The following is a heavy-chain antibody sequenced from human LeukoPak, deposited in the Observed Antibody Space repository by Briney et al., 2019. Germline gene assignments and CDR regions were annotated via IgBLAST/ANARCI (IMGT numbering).Heavy chain of an antibody. CDR3: ARAAIAASFDS. Sequence: PGGSLRLSCAASGVSFRSYWMSWVRQAPGKGLEWVANTKQDGSEKYYVDSVKGRFTISRDNAKNTLYLQMNSLRAEDTAVYYCARAAIAASFDSWGQGTLVTVSS. J-gene: IGHJ4*02. D-gene: IGHD6-13*01. CDR2: TKQDGSEK. V-gene: IGHV3-7*04. CDR1: GVSFRSYW.